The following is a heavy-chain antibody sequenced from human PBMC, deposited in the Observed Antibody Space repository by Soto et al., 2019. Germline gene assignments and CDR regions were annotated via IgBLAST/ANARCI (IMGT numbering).Heavy chain of an antibody. Sequence: EVQLVESGGGLVQPGGSLRLSCAASGFTFSSYSMNWVRQAPGNGLEWVSYISSSSRTTYYVDSVKGRFTISRDNAKNSLYLQMNSLRDEDTAVYYCARDRAGAQYGLDVWGQGTTVTVSS. V-gene: IGHV3-48*02. CDR2: ISSSSRTT. J-gene: IGHJ6*02. D-gene: IGHD1-26*01. CDR3: ARDRAGAQYGLDV. CDR1: GFTFSSYS.